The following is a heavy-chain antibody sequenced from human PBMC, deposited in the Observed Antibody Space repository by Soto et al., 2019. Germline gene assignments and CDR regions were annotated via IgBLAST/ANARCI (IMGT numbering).Heavy chain of an antibody. CDR3: ARFADYGDYESGAFDI. CDR1: GYTFTSYY. Sequence: ASVKVSCKASGYTFTSYYMHWVRQAPGQGLEWMGIINPSGGSTSYAQKFQGRVTMTRDTSTSTVYMELSSLRSEDTAVYYCARFADYGDYESGAFDIWGQGTMVTVSS. D-gene: IGHD4-17*01. CDR2: INPSGGST. J-gene: IGHJ3*02. V-gene: IGHV1-46*01.